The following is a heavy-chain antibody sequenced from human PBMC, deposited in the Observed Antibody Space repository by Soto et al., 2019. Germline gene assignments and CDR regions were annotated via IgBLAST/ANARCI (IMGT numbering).Heavy chain of an antibody. D-gene: IGHD3-22*01. CDR3: ARGKDSSGYYFSWFDP. J-gene: IGHJ5*02. V-gene: IGHV4-59*01. CDR2: IYYSGST. CDR1: CGSISSYY. Sequence: SETLSLTCTFSCGSISSYYWSWIRQPPGKGLEWIGYIYYSGSTNYNPSLKSRVTISVDTSKNQFSLKLSSVTAADTAVYYCARGKDSSGYYFSWFDPWGQGTLVTVSS.